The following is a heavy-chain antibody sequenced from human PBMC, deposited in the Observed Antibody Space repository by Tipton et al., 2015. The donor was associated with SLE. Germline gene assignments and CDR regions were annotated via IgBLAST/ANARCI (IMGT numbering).Heavy chain of an antibody. V-gene: IGHV4-34*01. D-gene: IGHD6-13*01. CDR2: INHSGST. CDR1: GGSFRGYY. J-gene: IGHJ4*02. CDR3: ARGAAAGTGGFDY. Sequence: LRLSCAVYGGSFRGYYWGWVRQPPGKGVGWVGEINHSGSTNYNPSLKSRVTISVDTSKNQFSRKLSSVTAADTAVYYCARGAAAGTGGFDYWGQGTLVTVSS.